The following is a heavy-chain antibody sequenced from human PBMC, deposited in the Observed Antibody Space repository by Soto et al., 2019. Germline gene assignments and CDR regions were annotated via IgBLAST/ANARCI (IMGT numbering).Heavy chain of an antibody. J-gene: IGHJ5*02. CDR3: ARSSGAVAGRGFWFDP. V-gene: IGHV4-59*01. CDR2: IYYSGST. Sequence: SETLSLTCTVSGGSISSYYWSWIRQPPGKGLEWIGYIYYSGSTNYNPSLKSRVTISVDTSKNQFSLKLSSVTAADTAVYYCARSSGAVAGRGFWFDPWGQGTLVTVSS. D-gene: IGHD6-19*01. CDR1: GGSISSYY.